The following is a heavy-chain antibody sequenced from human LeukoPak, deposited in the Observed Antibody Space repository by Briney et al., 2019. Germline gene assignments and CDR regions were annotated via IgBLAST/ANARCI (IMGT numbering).Heavy chain of an antibody. CDR1: GFTFSSYS. Sequence: GGSLRLSCAASGFTFSSYSMNWVRQAPGKGLEWVSSISSSSSYIYYADSVKGRFTISRDNAKNSLYLQMNSLRAEDTAVYYCARVSKTYSYGYLNDYWGQGTLVTVSS. CDR2: ISSSSSYI. D-gene: IGHD5-18*01. V-gene: IGHV3-21*01. J-gene: IGHJ4*02. CDR3: ARVSKTYSYGYLNDY.